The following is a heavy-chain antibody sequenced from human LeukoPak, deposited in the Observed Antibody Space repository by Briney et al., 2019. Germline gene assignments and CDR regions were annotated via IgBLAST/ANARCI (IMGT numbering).Heavy chain of an antibody. V-gene: IGHV4-59*01. J-gene: IGHJ4*02. CDR2: IYYSGST. CDR3: ARRLERRSPFDY. CDR1: GGSISSYY. D-gene: IGHD1-1*01. Sequence: PSETLSLTCTVSGGSISSYYWSWIRQPPGKGLEWIGYIYYSGSTNYNPSLKSRVTISVDTSKNQFSLKLSSVPAADTAVYYCARRLERRSPFDYWGQGTLVTVSS.